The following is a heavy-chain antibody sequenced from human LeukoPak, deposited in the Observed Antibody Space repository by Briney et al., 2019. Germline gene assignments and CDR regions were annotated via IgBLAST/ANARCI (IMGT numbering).Heavy chain of an antibody. CDR3: ARDRSVVPAASYYYGMDV. CDR2: ISAYNGNT. J-gene: IGHJ6*02. CDR1: GYTFPSYD. Sequence: ASVKVSCKASGYTFPSYDINWVRQAPGQGLEWMGWISAYNGNTNNAQKLQGRVTMTTDTSTTTAYMELRSLRSDDTAVYYCARDRSVVPAASYYYGMDVWGQGTTVIVSS. V-gene: IGHV1-18*01. D-gene: IGHD2-2*01.